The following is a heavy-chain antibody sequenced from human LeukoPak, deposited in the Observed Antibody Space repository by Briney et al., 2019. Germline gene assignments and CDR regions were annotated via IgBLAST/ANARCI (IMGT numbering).Heavy chain of an antibody. Sequence: SETLSLTCTVSGDSISSFYWSWIRRPPGKGLEWIGYIYTSGSTSHNPSLKSRLTISVDTSKNQFSLNLTSVTAAGTAVYYCARHPRNEALDAFDIWGQGTMVTVSS. CDR2: IYTSGST. D-gene: IGHD1-1*01. J-gene: IGHJ3*02. V-gene: IGHV4-4*09. CDR3: ARHPRNEALDAFDI. CDR1: GDSISSFY.